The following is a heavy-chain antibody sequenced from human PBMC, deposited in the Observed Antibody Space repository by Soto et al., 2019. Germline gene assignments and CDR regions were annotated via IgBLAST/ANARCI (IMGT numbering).Heavy chain of an antibody. Sequence: QVQLVQSGAEVKKPGASVKVSCKASGYTFTSYGISWVRQAPGQGLEWMGWISAYNGNTNYAQKLQGRVTMTTDTSTSTAYMELRSLRTDDTAVYYCARAPEFYYDSSGYGIDYWGQGTLVTVSS. CDR3: ARAPEFYYDSSGYGIDY. CDR2: ISAYNGNT. CDR1: GYTFTSYG. V-gene: IGHV1-18*01. D-gene: IGHD3-22*01. J-gene: IGHJ4*02.